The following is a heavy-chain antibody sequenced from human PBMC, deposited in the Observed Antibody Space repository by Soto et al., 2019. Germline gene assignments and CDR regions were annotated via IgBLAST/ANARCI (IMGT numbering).Heavy chain of an antibody. Sequence: QVQLVQSGAEVKKPGASVKVSCKASGYTFTSYGISWVRQAPGQGLEWMGWISAYNGNTNYAQKLQGRVTMTTDTSTSTAYMELRRLRSDDTAVYYCARDPLIVVVPATSGWFDPWGQGTLVTVSS. CDR3: ARDPLIVVVPATSGWFDP. V-gene: IGHV1-18*01. J-gene: IGHJ5*02. D-gene: IGHD2-2*01. CDR2: ISAYNGNT. CDR1: GYTFTSYG.